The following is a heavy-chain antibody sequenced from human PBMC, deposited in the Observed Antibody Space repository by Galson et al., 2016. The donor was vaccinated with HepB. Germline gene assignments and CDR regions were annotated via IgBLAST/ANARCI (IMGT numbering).Heavy chain of an antibody. J-gene: IGHJ3*02. CDR2: MNPNSGNT. V-gene: IGHV1-8*01. CDR1: GYTFTSYD. D-gene: IGHD6-13*01. CDR3: ARVYSRRWYYRDIDAFDI. Sequence: SVKVSCKASGYTFTSYDINWVRQATGQGLEWMGWMNPNSGNTGYAQKFQGRVTMTRNTSISTSYMELSSLRSEDTAVYYCARVYSRRWYYRDIDAFDIWGQGTMVTGSS.